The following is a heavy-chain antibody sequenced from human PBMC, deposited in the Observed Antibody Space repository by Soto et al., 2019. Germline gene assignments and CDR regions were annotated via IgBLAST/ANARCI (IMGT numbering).Heavy chain of an antibody. CDR1: GFTFSSYA. Sequence: EVQLLEFGGGLVQPGGSLRLSCAASGFTFSSYAMSWVRQAPGKGLEWVSAISGSGGSTYYADSVKGRFTISRDNSKNTLYLQMNSLRAEDTAVYYCAKDGGVSSGWTSAYWYFDLWGRGTLVTVSS. D-gene: IGHD6-19*01. CDR2: ISGSGGST. J-gene: IGHJ2*01. CDR3: AKDGGVSSGWTSAYWYFDL. V-gene: IGHV3-23*01.